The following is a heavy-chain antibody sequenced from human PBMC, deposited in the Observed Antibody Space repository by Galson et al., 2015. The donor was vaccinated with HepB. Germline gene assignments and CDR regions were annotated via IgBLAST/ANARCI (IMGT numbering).Heavy chain of an antibody. CDR2: IIPILGIA. CDR3: ASRAELSLIPAAISVDADAFDI. CDR1: GGTFSSYA. V-gene: IGHV1-69*04. Sequence: QSGAEVKKPGASVKVSCKASGGTFSSYAISWVRQAPGQGLEWMGRIIPILGIANYAQKFQGRVTITADKSTSTAYMELSSLRSEDTAVYYCASRAELSLIPAAISVDADAFDIWGQGTMVTVSS. J-gene: IGHJ3*02. D-gene: IGHD2-2*01.